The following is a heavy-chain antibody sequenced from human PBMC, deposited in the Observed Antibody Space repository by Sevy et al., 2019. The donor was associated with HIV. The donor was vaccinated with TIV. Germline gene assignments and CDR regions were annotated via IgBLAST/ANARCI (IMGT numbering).Heavy chain of an antibody. Sequence: GKSLKISCAASGFTFSRYDMHWVRQAAGKGLEWVSAIDTTHGTYYVDSVKGRFTICRDDAKNFLYLQMNFLGVGDTDVHYCARDGDNIPLPRPNGYFDLWGRGTHVIVSS. D-gene: IGHD6-6*01. J-gene: IGHJ2*01. CDR3: ARDGDNIPLPRPNGYFDL. CDR1: GFTFSRYD. V-gene: IGHV3-13*01. CDR2: IDTTHGT.